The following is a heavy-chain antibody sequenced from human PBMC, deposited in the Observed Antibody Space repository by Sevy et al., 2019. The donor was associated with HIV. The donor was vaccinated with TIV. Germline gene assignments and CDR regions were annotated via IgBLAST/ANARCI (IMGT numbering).Heavy chain of an antibody. V-gene: IGHV3-30-3*01. J-gene: IGHJ5*02. D-gene: IGHD2-15*01. CDR1: GFTFSSYT. CDR2: ISYDGSNK. Sequence: GGSLRLSCTASGFTFSSYTMHWVRQAPSKGLEWVAVISYDGSNKYYADSVKGRFTISRDNSNNTLHLLMNSPRAEDTALYYCAREGYCSGGTCYSDKNWFDPWGQGTLVTVSS. CDR3: AREGYCSGGTCYSDKNWFDP.